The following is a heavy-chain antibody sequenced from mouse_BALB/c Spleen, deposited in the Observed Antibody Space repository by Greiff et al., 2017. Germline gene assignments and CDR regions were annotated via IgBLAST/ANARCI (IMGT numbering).Heavy chain of an antibody. CDR2: IYPGGGYT. V-gene: IGHV1-63*02. CDR3: ARNYRYDFDY. D-gene: IGHD2-14*01. CDR1: GYTFTNYW. J-gene: IGHJ2*01. Sequence: QVHVKQSGAELVRPGTSVKISCKASGYTFTNYWLGWVKQRPGHGLEWIGDIYPGGGYTNYNEKFKGKATLTADTSSSTAYMQLSSLTSEDSAVYFCARNYRYDFDYWGQGTTLTVSS.